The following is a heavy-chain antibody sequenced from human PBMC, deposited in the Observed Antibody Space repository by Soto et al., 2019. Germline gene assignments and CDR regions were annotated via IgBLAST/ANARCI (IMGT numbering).Heavy chain of an antibody. D-gene: IGHD2-15*01. Sequence: GGSLRLSCAASGFTLSGSAMDWVRQAPGKGLEYVSGISSNGVGTYYANSVQGRFTISRDNSKNTVYLQMGSLRPEDMAVYYCAKDGRYCSGGSCQFYYYYYYMDVWGKGTTVTVSS. V-gene: IGHV3-64*01. J-gene: IGHJ6*03. CDR1: GFTLSGSA. CDR2: ISSNGVGT. CDR3: AKDGRYCSGGSCQFYYYYYYMDV.